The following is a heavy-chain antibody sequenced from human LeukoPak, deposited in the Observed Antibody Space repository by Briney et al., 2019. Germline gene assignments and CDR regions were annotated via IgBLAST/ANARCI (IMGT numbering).Heavy chain of an antibody. CDR3: AKSSPGYSSGWLQH. Sequence: GGPLRLSCGASGFTFDDYAMLWLRQAPGKGLEGVSGISWNSGRIDYADSVKGRFTISRDNAKKSLYLQMNSLRAEDMALYYCAKSSPGYSSGWLQHWGQGTLVTVSS. D-gene: IGHD6-19*01. CDR1: GFTFDDYA. CDR2: ISWNSGRI. V-gene: IGHV3-9*03. J-gene: IGHJ1*01.